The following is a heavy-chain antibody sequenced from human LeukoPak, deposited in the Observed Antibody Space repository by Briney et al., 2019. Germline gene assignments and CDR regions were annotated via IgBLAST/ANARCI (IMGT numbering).Heavy chain of an antibody. V-gene: IGHV5-51*01. CDR1: GYSFTSYR. D-gene: IGHD3-22*01. CDR3: ARLAYYYDSSGYRGVYYFDY. Sequence: GESLKISCKGSGYSFTSYRIGWVRQMPGKGLEWIGIIYPGDSDTRYSPSFQGQVTISADKSISTAYLQWSSLKASDTAMYYCARLAYYYDSSGYRGVYYFDYWGQGTLVTVSS. CDR2: IYPGDSDT. J-gene: IGHJ4*02.